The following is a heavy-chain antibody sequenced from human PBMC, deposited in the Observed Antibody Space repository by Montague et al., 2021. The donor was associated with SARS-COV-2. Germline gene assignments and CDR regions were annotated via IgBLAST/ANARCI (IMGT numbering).Heavy chain of an antibody. D-gene: IGHD3/OR15-3a*01. Sequence: TLSLTCTVSGGSISSSSYYWSWIRQPAGKGLEWIGRIYNSGSTNYNPSLKSRVTISVDTSKNQFSLKLSSVTAADTAVYYCARELGLVMTVGVVIISGWFDPWGQGTLVTVSS. J-gene: IGHJ5*02. CDR2: IYNSGST. V-gene: IGHV4-61*02. CDR1: GGSISSSSYY. CDR3: ARELGLVMTVGVVIISGWFDP.